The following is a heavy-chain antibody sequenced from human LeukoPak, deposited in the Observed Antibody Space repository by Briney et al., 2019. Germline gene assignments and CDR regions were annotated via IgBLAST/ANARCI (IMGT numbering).Heavy chain of an antibody. CDR1: GFTFSSYG. Sequence: PGGSLRLSCAASGFTFSSYGMHRVRQAPGKGLEWVAVISYDGSNKYYADSVKGRFTISRDNSKNTLYLQMNSLRAEDTAVYYCAKDPKFDPWGQRTLVTVSS. V-gene: IGHV3-30*18. CDR3: AKDPKFDP. J-gene: IGHJ5*02. CDR2: ISYDGSNK.